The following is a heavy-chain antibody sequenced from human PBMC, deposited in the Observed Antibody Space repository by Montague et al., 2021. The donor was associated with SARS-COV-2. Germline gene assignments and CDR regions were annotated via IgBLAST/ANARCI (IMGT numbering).Heavy chain of an antibody. V-gene: IGHV3-21*01. J-gene: IGHJ4*02. CDR3: ARDRYSNASPDY. CDR2: ISSGSSFI. D-gene: IGHD1-26*01. CDR1: GFTFSYYE. Sequence: SLRLSCAASGFTFSYYEMNWVRQAPGKGLEWVSSISSGSSFILYADSVKGRFTISRDNAGNSLYLQMDSLRPEDTAVYFCARDRYSNASPDYWGQGTLVTVSS.